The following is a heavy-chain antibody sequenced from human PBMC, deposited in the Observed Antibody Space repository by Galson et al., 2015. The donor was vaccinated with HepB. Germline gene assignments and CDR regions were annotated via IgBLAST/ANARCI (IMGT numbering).Heavy chain of an antibody. J-gene: IGHJ6*03. CDR3: TRPNSPHCGGDCSLRVMDV. CDR2: IRSKANSYAT. D-gene: IGHD2-21*01. Sequence: SLRLSGAASGVTFSGSAMHWVGQASGEGLEWVGRIRSKANSYATAYAASVKGRFTISRDDSKNTAYLQMNSLKTEDTAVYYCTRPNSPHCGGDCSLRVMDVWGKGTTVTVSS. V-gene: IGHV3-73*01. CDR1: GVTFSGSA.